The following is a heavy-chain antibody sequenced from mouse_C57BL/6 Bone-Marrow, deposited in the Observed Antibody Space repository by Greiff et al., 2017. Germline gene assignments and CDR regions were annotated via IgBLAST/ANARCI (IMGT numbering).Heavy chain of an antibody. CDR2: LYPGDGDT. J-gene: IGHJ3*01. CDR1: GYAFSSSW. Sequence: VQGVESGPELVKPGASVKISCKASGYAFSSSWMNWVKQRPGKGLEWIGRLYPGDGDTNYNGKFKGKATLTADKSSSTAYMQHSSLTSEDSAVYFCITTVVSWGKGALVTVSA. V-gene: IGHV1-82*01. D-gene: IGHD1-1*01. CDR3: ITTVVS.